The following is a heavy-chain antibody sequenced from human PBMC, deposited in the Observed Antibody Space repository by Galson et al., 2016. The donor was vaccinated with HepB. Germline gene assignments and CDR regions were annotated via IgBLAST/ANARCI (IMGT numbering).Heavy chain of an antibody. V-gene: IGHV3-21*06. CDR3: AREDAYNFGGPRPNYGMDV. J-gene: IGHJ6*02. CDR2: ISTSGNYI. D-gene: IGHD5-24*01. CDR1: EFTFSNYI. Sequence: SLRLSCAASEFTFSNYIMNWVRQAPGKGLEWVSSISTSGNYIFYVDSVKGRFTISRDNVKNSLFLQMNSLRAEDTAVYYCAREDAYNFGGPRPNYGMDVWGQETTVTVSS.